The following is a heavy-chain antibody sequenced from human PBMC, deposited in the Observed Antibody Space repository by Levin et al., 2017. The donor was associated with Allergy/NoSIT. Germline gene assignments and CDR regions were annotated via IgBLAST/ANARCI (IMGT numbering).Heavy chain of an antibody. Sequence: EASVKVSCAASGFPFSTYWMHWVRQAPGKGLVWVSMIKGDGKSTTYADSVKGRFTVSRDNARNTLYLQMNSLRVEDTALYYCARHAGEPLDYWGQGTPVTVSP. J-gene: IGHJ4*02. CDR1: GFPFSTYW. CDR2: IKGDGKST. V-gene: IGHV3-74*01. D-gene: IGHD1-1*01. CDR3: ARHAGEPLDY.